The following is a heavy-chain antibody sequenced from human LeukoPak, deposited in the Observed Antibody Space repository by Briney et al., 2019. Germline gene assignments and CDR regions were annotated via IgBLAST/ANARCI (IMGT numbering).Heavy chain of an antibody. CDR3: ARDGDDFGDYVEYNYYGLDV. V-gene: IGHV1-46*01. J-gene: IGHJ6*02. CDR1: GYTFTGYY. CDR2: INPSGGGT. D-gene: IGHD4-17*01. Sequence: AASVKVSCKASGYTFTGYYIHWVRQAPGQGLEWMGMINPSGGGTNYAQKFQGRVTMTRDTSTSTVYMDLSSLRSEDTAVYYCARDGDDFGDYVEYNYYGLDVWGQGTTVTVSS.